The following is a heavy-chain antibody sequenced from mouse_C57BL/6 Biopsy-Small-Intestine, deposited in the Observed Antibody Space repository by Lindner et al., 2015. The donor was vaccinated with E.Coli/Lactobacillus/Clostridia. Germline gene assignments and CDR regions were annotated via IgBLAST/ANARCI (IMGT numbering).Heavy chain of an antibody. CDR1: THPHSII. J-gene: IGHJ1*01. CDR3: ATFTTIMIVDVITNAFDI. Sequence: SVKVVLQGFGTHPHSIIHSTGWRQAPGKGLEWMGGFDLEDGEIIYAQKFQGRVTMTEDTSTDTAYMELSSLRSEDTAVYYCATFTTIMIVDVITNAFDIWGRGTMVTVSS. D-gene: IGHD1-3*01. V-gene: IGHV1-18*01. CDR2: FDLEDGEI.